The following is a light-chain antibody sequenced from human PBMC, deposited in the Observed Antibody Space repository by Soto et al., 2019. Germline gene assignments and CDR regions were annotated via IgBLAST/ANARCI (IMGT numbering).Light chain of an antibody. V-gene: IGKV1-5*01. J-gene: IGKJ1*01. CDR1: QSVRNW. CDR2: DSS. Sequence: DIQMTQSPSTLFASVGDRVPITCRARQSVRNWLAWYQQKPGRAPQLLIYDSSTLEPGVPSRFRGSGSGTEFTLTINGLQPDDFATYYCQQYDGYSPQTFGQGTKVDIK. CDR3: QQYDGYSPQT.